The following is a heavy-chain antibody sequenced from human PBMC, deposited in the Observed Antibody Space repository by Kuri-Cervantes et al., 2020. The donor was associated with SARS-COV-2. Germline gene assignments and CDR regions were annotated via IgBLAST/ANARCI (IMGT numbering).Heavy chain of an antibody. CDR2: ISGDGDNT. CDR3: VKVVPLAGSRGHFDY. D-gene: IGHD6-19*01. CDR1: GFTFSDHY. J-gene: IGHJ4*02. Sequence: GESLKISCAASGFTFSDHYMDWVRQAPGKQMEYVSAISGDGDNTYYADSVKGRFTISRDNFRNTLSLQMSGLRPEDTAIYYCVKVVPLAGSRGHFDYWGQGTLVTCSS. V-gene: IGHV3-64D*09.